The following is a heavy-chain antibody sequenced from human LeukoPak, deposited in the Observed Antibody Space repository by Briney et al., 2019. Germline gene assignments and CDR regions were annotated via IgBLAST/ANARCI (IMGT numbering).Heavy chain of an antibody. J-gene: IGHJ4*02. CDR3: ARDLETGDLTY. V-gene: IGHV4-59*01. CDR1: GGSISSYY. Sequence: SETLSLTCTVSGGSISSYYWSWIRQPPGKGLEWIGYIYYSGSTNYNPSLKSRVIISVDTSKNQLPLKLSSVTAADTAVYYCARDLETGDLTYWGQGTLVTVSS. CDR2: IYYSGST. D-gene: IGHD7-27*01.